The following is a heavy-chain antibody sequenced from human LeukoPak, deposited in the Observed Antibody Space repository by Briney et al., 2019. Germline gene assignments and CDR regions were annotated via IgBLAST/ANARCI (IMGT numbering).Heavy chain of an antibody. Sequence: SETLSLTCTVSGGSISSHYWSWIRQPPGKGLEWIGYIYYSGSTNYNPSLKSRVTISVDTSKNQFSLKLSSVTAADTAVYYCARTLYGDILPFNWFDPWGQGTLVTVSS. CDR2: IYYSGST. V-gene: IGHV4-59*11. D-gene: IGHD3-9*01. CDR3: ARTLYGDILPFNWFDP. J-gene: IGHJ5*02. CDR1: GGSISSHY.